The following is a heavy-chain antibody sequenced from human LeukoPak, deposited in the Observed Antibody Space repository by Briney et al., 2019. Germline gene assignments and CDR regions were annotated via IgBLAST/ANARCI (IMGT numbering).Heavy chain of an antibody. D-gene: IGHD5-12*01. V-gene: IGHV1-2*02. CDR2: INPNSGGT. CDR3: AKEEDILGIPTVDF. J-gene: IGHJ4*02. CDR1: GYAFTAYY. Sequence: GASVTVSCKASGYAFTAYYMHWVRQAPRQGLEWMGWINPNSGGTNYAQKFHGRVTMTRDTSISTVYMELSSLTSDDTAVYYCAKEEDILGIPTVDFWGQGTLVTVSS.